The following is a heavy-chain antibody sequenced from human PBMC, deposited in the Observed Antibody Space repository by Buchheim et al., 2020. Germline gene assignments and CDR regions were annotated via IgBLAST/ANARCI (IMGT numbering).Heavy chain of an antibody. CDR2: VNPSGGGT. CDR1: GYTFSNYY. V-gene: IGHV1-46*01. D-gene: IGHD2-2*02. J-gene: IGHJ6*03. Sequence: QVQLVQSGAEVKKPAASVKVSCKASGYTFSNYYIHWVRQAPGQGLEWMGIVNPSGGGTSYPQKFQGRVTMTRDTSTSTVYMELSSLRSEDTAVYYCARGGGDIVVVPASIHVHYLDVWGKGTT. CDR3: ARGGGDIVVVPASIHVHYLDV.